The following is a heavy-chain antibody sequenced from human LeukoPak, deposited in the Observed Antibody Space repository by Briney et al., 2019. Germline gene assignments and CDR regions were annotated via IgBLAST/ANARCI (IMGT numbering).Heavy chain of an antibody. J-gene: IGHJ5*02. CDR1: GGSFSGYY. Sequence: SETLSLTCAVYGGSFSGYYWSWIRQPPGKGLEWIGEINHSGSTNYNPSLKSRVTISVDTSKNQFSLKLSSVTAADTAVYYCATELVWKSSSRRGWFDPWGQGTLVTVSS. CDR2: INHSGST. V-gene: IGHV4-34*01. CDR3: ATELVWKSSSRRGWFDP. D-gene: IGHD1-14*01.